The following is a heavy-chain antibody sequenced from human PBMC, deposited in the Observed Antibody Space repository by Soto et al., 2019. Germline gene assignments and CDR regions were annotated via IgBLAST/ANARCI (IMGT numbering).Heavy chain of an antibody. Sequence: SETLSLTCTVSGGSISGYYWSWIRQPPGKGLEWIGYIYYSGGSTSYNPSLRSRLTISVDTSKNQFSLRLTSVTAADTAVYYCARWLGYGPHFDYWGQGTLVTVS. V-gene: IGHV4-59*01. D-gene: IGHD5-12*01. CDR1: GGSISGYY. CDR3: ARWLGYGPHFDY. J-gene: IGHJ4*02. CDR2: IYYSGGST.